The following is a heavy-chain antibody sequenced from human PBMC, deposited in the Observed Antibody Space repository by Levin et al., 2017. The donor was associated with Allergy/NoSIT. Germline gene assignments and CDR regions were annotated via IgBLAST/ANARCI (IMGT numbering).Heavy chain of an antibody. CDR2: INSDGSNT. J-gene: IGHJ4*02. V-gene: IGHV3-74*01. Sequence: SCAASGFTFSNYWMNWVRQAPGKGLVWVSHINSDGSNTNYADSVKGRFTISRDNAKNTLYLQMNSLRDEDTAVYYCARGGCSSTSCLDNWGQGTLVTVAP. CDR1: GFTFSNYW. CDR3: ARGGCSSTSCLDN. D-gene: IGHD2-2*01.